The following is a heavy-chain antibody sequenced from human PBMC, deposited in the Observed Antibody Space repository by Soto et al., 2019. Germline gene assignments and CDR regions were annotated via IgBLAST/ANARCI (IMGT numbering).Heavy chain of an antibody. CDR3: ARGWNYGNNWFDP. J-gene: IGHJ5*02. V-gene: IGHV5-10-1*01. CDR2: VDPSDSYT. D-gene: IGHD1-7*01. CDR1: GYSFTSYW. Sequence: VESLKISCKGSGYSFTSYWISWVRQMPGKGLEWMGRVDPSDSYTNYSPSFQGHVTISADKSISTAYLQWSSLKASDTAMYYCARGWNYGNNWFDPWGQGTLVTVSS.